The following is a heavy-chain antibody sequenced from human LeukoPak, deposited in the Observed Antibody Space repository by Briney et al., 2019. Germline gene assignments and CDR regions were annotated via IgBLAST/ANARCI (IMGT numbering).Heavy chain of an antibody. CDR1: GFIFSGYG. D-gene: IGHD2-8*01. J-gene: IGHJ6*01. Sequence: GRSLRLSCAASGFIFSGYGMHWVRQAPGKGLEWVAVIWYDGSKKYYTDSVKGRFTISRDKSKNTLYLQMDSLGADDMAVYYCARYAVSTLDVWGQGTTVTVSS. CDR3: ARYAVSTLDV. CDR2: IWYDGSKK. V-gene: IGHV3-33*01.